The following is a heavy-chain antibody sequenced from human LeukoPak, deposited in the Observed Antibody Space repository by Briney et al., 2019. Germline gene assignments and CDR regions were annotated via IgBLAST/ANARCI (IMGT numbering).Heavy chain of an antibody. Sequence: QPGGSLRLSCAASGFTFSSYWMSWVRQAPGKGLEWVANIKQDGSEKYYVDSVKGRFTISRDNAKNSLYLQMNSLRAEDTAVYYCARDARYSSSWYAFPYYYYGMDVWGQGTTVTVSS. CDR2: IKQDGSEK. D-gene: IGHD6-13*01. V-gene: IGHV3-7*01. J-gene: IGHJ6*02. CDR3: ARDARYSSSWYAFPYYYYGMDV. CDR1: GFTFSSYW.